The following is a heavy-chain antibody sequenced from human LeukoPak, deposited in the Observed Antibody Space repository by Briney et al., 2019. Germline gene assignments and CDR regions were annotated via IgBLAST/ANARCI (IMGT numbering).Heavy chain of an antibody. Sequence: PVASVKVSCKVSGYTLTELSMHWVRQAPGKGLEWMGGFDPEDGETIYAQKFQGRVTMTEDTSTDTAYMELSSLRSEDTAVYYCATPLTANAYLQVDYWGQGTLVTVSS. D-gene: IGHD3-16*01. CDR1: GYTLTELS. V-gene: IGHV1-24*01. CDR2: FDPEDGET. J-gene: IGHJ4*02. CDR3: ATPLTANAYLQVDY.